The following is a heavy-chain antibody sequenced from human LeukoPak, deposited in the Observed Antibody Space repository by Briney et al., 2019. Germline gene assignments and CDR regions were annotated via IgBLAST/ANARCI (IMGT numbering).Heavy chain of an antibody. CDR1: GYSISSGYY. CDR3: AIQILGIGRWFDP. J-gene: IGHJ5*02. CDR2: IYHSGST. D-gene: IGHD7-27*01. V-gene: IGHV4-38-2*01. Sequence: SETLSLTCAVSGYSISSGYYWGWIRQPPGKGLEWIGSIYHSGSTYYNPSLKSRVTISVDTSKNQFSLKLSSVTAADTAVYYCAIQILGIGRWFDPWGQGTLVTVSS.